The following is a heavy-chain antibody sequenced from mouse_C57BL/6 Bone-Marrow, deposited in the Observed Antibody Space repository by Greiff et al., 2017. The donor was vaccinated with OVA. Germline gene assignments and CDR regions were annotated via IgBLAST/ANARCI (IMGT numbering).Heavy chain of an antibody. V-gene: IGHV14-4*01. D-gene: IGHD2-4*01. Sequence: EVQLQQSGAELVRPGASVKLSCTASGFNIKDDYMHWVKQRPEQGLEWIGWIDPENGDTEYASKFQGKATITADTSSNTAYLQLSSLTSEDTAVYYCYTLYYDYDGADYCDRDYGGWGTSVTVTA. CDR2: IDPENGDT. J-gene: IGHJ4*01. CDR1: GFNIKDDY. CDR3: YTLYYDYDGADYCDRDY.